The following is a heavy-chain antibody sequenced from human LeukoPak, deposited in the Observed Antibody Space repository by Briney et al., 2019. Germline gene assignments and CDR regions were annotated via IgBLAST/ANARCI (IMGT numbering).Heavy chain of an antibody. CDR3: ARDRGIVGALYYFDY. CDR2: IYHSGST. V-gene: IGHV4-38-2*02. D-gene: IGHD1-26*01. J-gene: IGHJ4*02. Sequence: PSETLSLTCTVSGYSISSGYYWGWIRQPPGKGLEWIGSIYHSGSTYYNPSLKSRVTISVDTSKNQFSLKLSSVTAADTAVYYCARDRGIVGALYYFDYWGQGTLVTVSS. CDR1: GYSISSGYY.